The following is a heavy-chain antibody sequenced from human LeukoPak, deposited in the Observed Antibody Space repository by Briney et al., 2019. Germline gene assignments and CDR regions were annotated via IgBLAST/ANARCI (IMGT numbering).Heavy chain of an antibody. V-gene: IGHV3-74*01. Sequence: GGSLRLSCAASGFTFSDYWMHWVRQAPGKGLVGVSRINSDGRITSYADSVKGRFTISRDNAKNTLYLQMNSLRADDTAVYYCAKEWGVDYGLRYWGQGTLVTVSS. CDR3: AKEWGVDYGLRY. CDR2: INSDGRIT. D-gene: IGHD4-17*01. J-gene: IGHJ4*02. CDR1: GFTFSDYW.